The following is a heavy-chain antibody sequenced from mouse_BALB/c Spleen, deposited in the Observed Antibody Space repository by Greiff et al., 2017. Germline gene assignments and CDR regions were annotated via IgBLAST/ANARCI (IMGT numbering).Heavy chain of an antibody. CDR1: GFTFSSFG. Sequence: EVQLVESGGGLVQPGGSRKLSCAASGFTFSSFGMHWVRQAPEKGLEWVAYISSGSSTIYYADTVKGGFTISRDDPKNTLFLQMTSLRSEDTAMYYCARSEVITTAWYCDVGGAGTTVTVSS. V-gene: IGHV5-17*02. J-gene: IGHJ1*01. CDR3: ARSEVITTAWYCDV. CDR2: ISSGSSTI. D-gene: IGHD1-2*01.